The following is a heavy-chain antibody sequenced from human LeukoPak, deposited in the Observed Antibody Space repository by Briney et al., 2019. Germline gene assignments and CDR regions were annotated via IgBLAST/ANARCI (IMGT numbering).Heavy chain of an antibody. CDR1: GFTFSSYW. CDR2: IKQDGSEK. D-gene: IGHD3-22*01. J-gene: IGHJ3*02. V-gene: IGHV3-7*01. Sequence: PGGSLRLSCATTGFTFSSYWMSWIRQAPGRGLEWVANIKQDGSEKYYVDSVKGRFTISRDNAKNSLYLQMNSLRAEDTAVFYCARARLSITMIDDAFDIWGQGTMVTVSS. CDR3: ARARLSITMIDDAFDI.